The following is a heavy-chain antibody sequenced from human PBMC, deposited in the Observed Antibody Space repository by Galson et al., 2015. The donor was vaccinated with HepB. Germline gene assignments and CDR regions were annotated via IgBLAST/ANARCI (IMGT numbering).Heavy chain of an antibody. J-gene: IGHJ3*02. V-gene: IGHV3-23*01. Sequence: SLRLSCAASGFTFSSYAMSWVHQAPGKGLEWVSAISGSGGSTYYADSVKGRFTISRDNSKNTLYLQMNSLRAEDTAVYYCAKDSGWFEGAFDIWGQGTMVTVSS. CDR2: ISGSGGST. CDR1: GFTFSSYA. D-gene: IGHD3-10*01. CDR3: AKDSGWFEGAFDI.